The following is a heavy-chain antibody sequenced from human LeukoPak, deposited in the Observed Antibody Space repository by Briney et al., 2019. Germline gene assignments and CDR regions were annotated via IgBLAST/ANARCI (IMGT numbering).Heavy chain of an antibody. J-gene: IGHJ3*02. CDR3: AKASVTSNSFDI. CDR1: GFTFSSDW. CDR2: ITSSSSTI. Sequence: GGSLRLSCAASGFTFSSDWMHWVRQAPGKGLEWVSYITSSSSTIYYADSVKGRFTISRDNAKNSLFLQMNSLRDEDTAVYYCAKASVTSNSFDIWGQGTMVTVSS. V-gene: IGHV3-48*02. D-gene: IGHD4-17*01.